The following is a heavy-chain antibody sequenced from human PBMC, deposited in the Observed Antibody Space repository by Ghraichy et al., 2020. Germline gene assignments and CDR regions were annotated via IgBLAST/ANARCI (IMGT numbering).Heavy chain of an antibody. D-gene: IGHD6-13*01. J-gene: IGHJ6*02. V-gene: IGHV3-48*02. Sequence: GGSLRLSCAASGFTFSSYSMNWVRQAPGKGLEWVSYISSSSSSTIYYADSVKGRFTISRDNAKNSLYLQMNSLRDEDTAVYYCARMSARGMDVWGQGTTVTVSS. CDR1: GFTFSSYS. CDR3: ARMSARGMDV. CDR2: ISSSSSSTI.